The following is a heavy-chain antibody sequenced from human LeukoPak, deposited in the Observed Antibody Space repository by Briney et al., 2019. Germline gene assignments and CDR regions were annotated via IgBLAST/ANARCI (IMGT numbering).Heavy chain of an antibody. V-gene: IGHV3-21*01. D-gene: IGHD6-13*01. CDR3: ASPVIEAAGTDY. CDR1: GFTFSGYT. J-gene: IGHJ4*02. Sequence: GGSLRLSCAASGFTFSGYTMTWVRQAPGKGLEWVSSISTSSSYIYYADSVKGRFTISRDNAKNSLFLQMNSLRAEDTAVYYCASPVIEAAGTDYWGQGTLVTVSS. CDR2: ISTSSSYI.